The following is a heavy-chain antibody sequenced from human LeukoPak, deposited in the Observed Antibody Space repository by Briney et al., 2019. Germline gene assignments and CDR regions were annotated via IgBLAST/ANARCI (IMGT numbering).Heavy chain of an antibody. CDR2: IKQDGSEK. D-gene: IGHD3-10*01. CDR3: ASDMASITMVRGVSFDY. Sequence: GGSLRLSRAASGFTFSSYWMSWVRQAPGKGLEWVANIKQDGSEKYYVDSVKGRFTISRDNAKNSLYLQMNSLRAEDTAVYYCASDMASITMVRGVSFDYWGQGTLVTVSS. V-gene: IGHV3-7*03. J-gene: IGHJ4*02. CDR1: GFTFSSYW.